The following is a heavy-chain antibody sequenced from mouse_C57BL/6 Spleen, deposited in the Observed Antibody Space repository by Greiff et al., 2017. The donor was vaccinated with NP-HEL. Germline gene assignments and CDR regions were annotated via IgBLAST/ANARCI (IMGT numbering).Heavy chain of an antibody. J-gene: IGHJ3*01. D-gene: IGHD1-1*01. CDR2: FYPGSGSI. CDR3: ASHEETGSSYVPFAY. CDR1: GYTFTEYT. V-gene: IGHV1-62-2*01. Sequence: VQLQQSGAELVKPGASVKLSCKASGYTFTEYTIHWVKQRSGQGLEWIGWFYPGSGSIKYNEKFKDKATLTADKSSGTVYMDLSRLTSEDSAVYFCASHEETGSSYVPFAYWGQGTLVTVSA.